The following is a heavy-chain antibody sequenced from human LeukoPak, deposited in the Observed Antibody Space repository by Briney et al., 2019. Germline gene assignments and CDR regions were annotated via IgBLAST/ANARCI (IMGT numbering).Heavy chain of an antibody. J-gene: IGHJ4*02. CDR2: IYHSGST. CDR1: GYSISSGYY. V-gene: IGHV4-38-2*01. D-gene: IGHD3-22*01. CDR3: ARARIKYYYDSSGYYYFDY. Sequence: PSETLSLTCAVSGYSISSGYYWGWIRQPPGKGLEWIGSIYHSGSTYYNPSLKSRVTISVDTSKNQFSLKLSSVTAADTAVYYCARARIKYYYDSSGYYYFDYWGQGTLVTVSS.